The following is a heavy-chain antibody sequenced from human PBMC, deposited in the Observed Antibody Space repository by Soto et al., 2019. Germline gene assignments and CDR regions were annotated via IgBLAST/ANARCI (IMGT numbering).Heavy chain of an antibody. Sequence: GESLKISCKGSGYSFTSYWIGWVRQMPGKGLEWMGIIYPGDSDTRYSPSFQGQVTISADKSISTAYLQWSSLKASDTAMYYCARLYRGIVATIGLNRDYYYYMDVWGKGTTVTVSS. V-gene: IGHV5-51*01. CDR2: IYPGDSDT. D-gene: IGHD5-12*01. J-gene: IGHJ6*03. CDR1: GYSFTSYW. CDR3: ARLYRGIVATIGLNRDYYYYMDV.